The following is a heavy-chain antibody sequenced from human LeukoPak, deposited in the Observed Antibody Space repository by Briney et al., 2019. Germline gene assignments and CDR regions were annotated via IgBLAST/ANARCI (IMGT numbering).Heavy chain of an antibody. CDR3: ASVACSAVTCFGFLFFDY. J-gene: IGHJ4*02. CDR1: GFTFTIYG. Sequence: GGTLRLSCAASGFTFTIYGMSWVRQAPGKGLEWVAHIKQDGTEKYYVDSVKGRFTISRDNAKNSLFLQMNSLRAEDTAVYYCASVACSAVTCFGFLFFDYWGQGTLVTVSS. D-gene: IGHD2-15*01. CDR2: IKQDGTEK. V-gene: IGHV3-7*01.